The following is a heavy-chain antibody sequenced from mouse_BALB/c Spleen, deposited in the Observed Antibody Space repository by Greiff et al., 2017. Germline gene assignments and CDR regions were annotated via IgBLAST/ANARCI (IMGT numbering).Heavy chain of an antibody. D-gene: IGHD2-1*01. V-gene: IGHV5-4*02. CDR2: ISDGGSYT. CDR1: GFTFSDYY. Sequence: EVQVVESGGGLVKPGGSLKLSCAASGFTFSDYYMYWVRQTPEKRLEWVATISDGGSYTYYPDSVKGRFTISRDNAKNNLYLQMSSLKSEDTAMYYCAREGGNHVEFDYWGQGTTLTVSS. CDR3: AREGGNHVEFDY. J-gene: IGHJ2*01.